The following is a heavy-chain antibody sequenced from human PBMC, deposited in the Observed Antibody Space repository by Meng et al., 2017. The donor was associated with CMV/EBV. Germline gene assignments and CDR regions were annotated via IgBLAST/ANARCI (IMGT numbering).Heavy chain of an antibody. CDR1: GGTFSSYA. D-gene: IGHD1-1*01. J-gene: IGHJ5*02. Sequence: KLSCKASGGTFSSYAISWVRQAPGQGLEWMGGIIPILGIAKYAQKFQGRVTITADKSTSTAYMELSSLRSEDTAVYYCARDRRGVHLERRGWFDPWGQGTLVTVSS. CDR2: IIPILGIA. CDR3: ARDRRGVHLERRGWFDP. V-gene: IGHV1-69*10.